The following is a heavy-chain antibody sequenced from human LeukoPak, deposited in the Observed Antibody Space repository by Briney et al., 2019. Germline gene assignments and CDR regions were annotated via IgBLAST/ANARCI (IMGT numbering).Heavy chain of an antibody. CDR2: IYYSGST. CDR1: GGSISSSSYY. CDR3: ARRLRIAAAGTHFQH. J-gene: IGHJ1*01. D-gene: IGHD6-13*01. Sequence: SETLSLTCTVSGGSISSSSYYWGWIRQHPGRGLEWIGSIYYSGSTYYNPSLKSRVGISVDTSKNQFSLKLSSVTAADTAVYYCARRLRIAAAGTHFQHWGQGTLVTVS. V-gene: IGHV4-39*01.